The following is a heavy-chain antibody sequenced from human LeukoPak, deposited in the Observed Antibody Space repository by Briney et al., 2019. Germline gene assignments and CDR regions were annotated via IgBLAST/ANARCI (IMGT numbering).Heavy chain of an antibody. D-gene: IGHD2-2*01. V-gene: IGHV3-33*01. CDR2: IWYEGSNK. Sequence: PGGSLRLSCAASGFTFSSYGMHWVRQAPGKGLEWGAVIWYEGSNKSYSDSVKGRFTISRANSKHTLYLQMNSLRAEDTAVYYCARDHYCSSTSCYGGPGYYYGMDVWGQGTTVTVSS. CDR3: ARDHYCSSTSCYGGPGYYYGMDV. J-gene: IGHJ6*02. CDR1: GFTFSSYG.